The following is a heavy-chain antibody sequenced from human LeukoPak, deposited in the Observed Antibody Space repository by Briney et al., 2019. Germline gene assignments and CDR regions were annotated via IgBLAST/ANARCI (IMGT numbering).Heavy chain of an antibody. Sequence: ASVKVSCKVSGYTLTELSMHWVRQAPGKGLEWMGGFDPEDGETIYAQKFQGRVTMTEDTSTDTAYMELSSLRSEDTAVYYCASAFRGKANFDIWGQGTMVTVSS. CDR1: GYTLTELS. CDR2: FDPEDGET. V-gene: IGHV1-24*01. CDR3: ASAFRGKANFDI. D-gene: IGHD3-10*01. J-gene: IGHJ3*02.